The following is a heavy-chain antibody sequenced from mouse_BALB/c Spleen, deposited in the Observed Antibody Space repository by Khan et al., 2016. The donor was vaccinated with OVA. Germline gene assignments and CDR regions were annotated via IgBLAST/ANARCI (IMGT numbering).Heavy chain of an antibody. J-gene: IGHJ2*01. CDR3: AKLGVFYIDY. CDR1: GFSLTSDG. V-gene: IGHV2-3*01. CDR2: IWGDGNT. Sequence: QVQLKQSGPSLVAPSQSLSITCTVSGFSLTSDGVSWVRQPPGKGLEWLGVIWGDGNTNYHSSLRSRLSIRKDNSKSQVFLQLDSLQTDDTATYYCAKLGVFYIDYWGQGTTLTVSS.